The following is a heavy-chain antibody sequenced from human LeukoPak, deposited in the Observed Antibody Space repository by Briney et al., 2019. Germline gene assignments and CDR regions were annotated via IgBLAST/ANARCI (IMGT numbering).Heavy chain of an antibody. Sequence: ASVKVSCKASGYTFTSYGISWVRQAPGQGLEWMGWISAYNGNTNYAQELQGRVTMTTDTSTSAAYMELRSLRDDDTAVYYWARGGDIVVVPAARGGEAFDIWGQGTMVTVSS. J-gene: IGHJ3*02. D-gene: IGHD2-2*01. V-gene: IGHV1-18*01. CDR1: GYTFTSYG. CDR3: ARGGDIVVVPAARGGEAFDI. CDR2: ISAYNGNT.